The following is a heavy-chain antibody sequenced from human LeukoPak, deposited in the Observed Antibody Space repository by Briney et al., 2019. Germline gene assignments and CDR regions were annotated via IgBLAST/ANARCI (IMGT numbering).Heavy chain of an antibody. CDR3: ASHMTTVTPLGY. CDR1: GFTVSSNY. V-gene: IGHV3-53*01. J-gene: IGHJ4*02. CDR2: IYSGGST. D-gene: IGHD4-17*01. Sequence: GASLRLSCAASGFTVSSNYMSWVRTAPGNGLEWVSLIYSGGSTYYADSVKGRFTISRDNSKNTLYLQMNSLTAEDTAVYYCASHMTTVTPLGYWGQGTLVTVSS.